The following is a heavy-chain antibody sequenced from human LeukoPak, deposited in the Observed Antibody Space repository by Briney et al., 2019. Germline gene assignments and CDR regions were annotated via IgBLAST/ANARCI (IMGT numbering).Heavy chain of an antibody. CDR1: GYTFTSYY. CDR2: INPSGGST. Sequence: ASVKVSCKASGYTFTSYYMHWVRQAPGQGLEWMGIINPSGGSTSYAQKFQGRVTMTRDMSTSTVYMELSSLRSEDTAVYYCARDMTMVRGVISYYFDYWGQGTLVTVSS. V-gene: IGHV1-46*01. J-gene: IGHJ4*02. CDR3: ARDMTMVRGVISYYFDY. D-gene: IGHD3-10*01.